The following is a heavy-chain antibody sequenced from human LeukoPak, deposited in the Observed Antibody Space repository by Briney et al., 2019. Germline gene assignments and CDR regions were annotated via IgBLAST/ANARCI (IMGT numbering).Heavy chain of an antibody. V-gene: IGHV3-30*18. J-gene: IGHJ4*02. Sequence: GSLRLSCAASGFTFSSYGMHWVRQAPGKGLEWVAVISYDGSNKYYADSVKGRFTISRDNSKNTLYLQMNSLRAEDTAVYYCAKDGSSWPLYYFDYWGQGTLVTVSS. CDR3: AKDGSSWPLYYFDY. CDR2: ISYDGSNK. CDR1: GFTFSSYG. D-gene: IGHD6-13*01.